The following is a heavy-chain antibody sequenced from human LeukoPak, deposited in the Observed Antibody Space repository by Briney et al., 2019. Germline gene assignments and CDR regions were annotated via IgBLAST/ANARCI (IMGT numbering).Heavy chain of an antibody. CDR1: GFTFSNYY. D-gene: IGHD3-3*01. Sequence: GSLXXXCAASGFTFSNYYMRWLGQAQGKGREWVSYISSSATSIYYADSVKGRLTIVRDNSKKSLDLQINSLRAEDTAVYYCARGHFGLDYWGQGTLVTVSS. V-gene: IGHV3-11*01. CDR2: ISSSATSI. J-gene: IGHJ4*02. CDR3: ARGHFGLDY.